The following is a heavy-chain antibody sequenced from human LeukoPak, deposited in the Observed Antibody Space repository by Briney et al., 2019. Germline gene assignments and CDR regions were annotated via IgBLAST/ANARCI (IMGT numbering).Heavy chain of an antibody. J-gene: IGHJ4*02. D-gene: IGHD2-15*01. CDR2: IKSKAHGGTT. CDR1: GFTFKNAW. CDR3: TTEGYCSGGNCYSYDN. V-gene: IGHV3-15*01. Sequence: PGGSLRLSCAASGFTFKNAWMSWVRQAPGKGLEWVGRIKSKAHGGTTDYAAPVKDRFTISRDDSKNKLYLQMNSLKTEDTAVYYCTTEGYCSGGNCYSYDNWGQGTLVTVSS.